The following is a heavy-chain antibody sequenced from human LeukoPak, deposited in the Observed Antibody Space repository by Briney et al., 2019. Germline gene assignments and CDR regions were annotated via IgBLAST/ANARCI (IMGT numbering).Heavy chain of an antibody. CDR3: ARAINYAPDY. V-gene: IGHV1-2*02. J-gene: IGHJ4*02. CDR1: GYTFTGYY. CDR2: INPNSGGT. Sequence: ASVKASCKASGYTFTGYYMHWVPQAPGQGLEWMGWINPNSGGTNYAQKFQGRVTMTRDTSISTAYMELSRLISDCTAVYYFARAINYAPDYWGQGTLVTVSS. D-gene: IGHD1-7*01.